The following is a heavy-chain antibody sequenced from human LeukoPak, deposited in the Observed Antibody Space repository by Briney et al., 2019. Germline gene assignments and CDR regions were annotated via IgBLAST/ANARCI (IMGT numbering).Heavy chain of an antibody. CDR1: GGSISSSSYY. J-gene: IGHJ5*02. D-gene: IGHD2-21*02. Sequence: SETLSLTCTVSGGSISSSSYYWGWIRQPPGKGLEWIGSIYYSGSTYYNPSLKSRVTISVDTSKNQFSLKLSSVTAADTAVYYCARAAGDLPYCGGDCYEPLFDPWGQGTLVSVSS. V-gene: IGHV4-39*07. CDR3: ARAAGDLPYCGGDCYEPLFDP. CDR2: IYYSGST.